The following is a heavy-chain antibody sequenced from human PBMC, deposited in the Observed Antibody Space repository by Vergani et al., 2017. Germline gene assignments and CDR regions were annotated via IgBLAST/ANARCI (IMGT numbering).Heavy chain of an antibody. V-gene: IGHV4-4*07. Sequence: QVQLQESGPGLVKPSETLSLTCTVSGGSISSYYWSWIRQPAGKGLEWIGRIYTSGSTYYNPSLKSRVTISVDTSKNQFSLKLSSVTAADTAVYYCARHISVGATAPFDYWGQGTLVTVSS. J-gene: IGHJ4*02. CDR1: GGSISSYY. CDR3: ARHISVGATAPFDY. CDR2: IYTSGST. D-gene: IGHD1-26*01.